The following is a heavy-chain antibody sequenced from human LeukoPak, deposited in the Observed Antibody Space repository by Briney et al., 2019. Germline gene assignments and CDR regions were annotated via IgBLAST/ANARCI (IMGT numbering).Heavy chain of an antibody. V-gene: IGHV4-59*08. D-gene: IGHD6-13*01. CDR2: IYYRGST. Sequence: PSETLSLTCTVSGGSINISYWSWIRQPPGKGLEWIVYIYYRGSTNYNPSLKSRVTISVYTSKNQYSLKLSYVPAADTAVYYCARSGVFTGYDAFDIWCQGTRVTVSS. CDR1: GGSINISY. CDR3: ARSGVFTGYDAFDI. J-gene: IGHJ3*02.